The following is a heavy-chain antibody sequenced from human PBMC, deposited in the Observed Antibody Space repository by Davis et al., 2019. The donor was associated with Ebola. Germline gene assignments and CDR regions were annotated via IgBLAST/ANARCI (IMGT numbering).Heavy chain of an antibody. CDR2: ISWNSGSI. D-gene: IGHD4-17*01. V-gene: IGHV3-9*01. J-gene: IGHJ4*02. CDR3: AKGQGAPVTTSPDS. CDR1: GFTFDDYA. Sequence: SLKISCAASGFTFDDYAMYWVRQAPGKGLEWVSGISWNSGSIGYTDSVKGRFTISRDNAKNSLYLQMNSLRAEDTALYYCAKGQGAPVTTSPDSWGQGTLVTVSS.